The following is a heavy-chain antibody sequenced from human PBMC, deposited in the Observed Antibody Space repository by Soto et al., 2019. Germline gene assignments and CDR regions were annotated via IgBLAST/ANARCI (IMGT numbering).Heavy chain of an antibody. D-gene: IGHD6-19*01. CDR1: GFTFSSYS. V-gene: IGHV3-48*01. J-gene: IGHJ3*02. CDR2: ISSSSSTI. CDR3: ATSGRGFAFDI. Sequence: GGSLRLSCAASGFTFSSYSMNWVRQAPGKGLEWVSYISSSSSTIYYADSVKGRFTISRDNAKNSLYLQMNSLRAEDTAVYYCATSGRGFAFDIWGQGTMVTVSS.